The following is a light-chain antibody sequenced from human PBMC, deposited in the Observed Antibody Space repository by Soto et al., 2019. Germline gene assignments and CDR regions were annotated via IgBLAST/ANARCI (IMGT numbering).Light chain of an antibody. V-gene: IGLV2-23*02. Sequence: QSVLTQPASVSGSPGQSITISCTGTSTDVGLYNLVSWYQQHPGKAPILLIYEVSKRPSGVSDRFSGAKSGNRASLTLSGLQAEDEADYYCCSYAGSRPWVFGGGTKLTVL. CDR1: STDVGLYNL. CDR3: CSYAGSRPWV. J-gene: IGLJ3*02. CDR2: EVS.